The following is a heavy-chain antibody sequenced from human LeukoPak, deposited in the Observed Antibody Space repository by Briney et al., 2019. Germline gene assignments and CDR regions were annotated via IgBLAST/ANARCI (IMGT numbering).Heavy chain of an antibody. V-gene: IGHV4-34*01. Sequence: SETLSLTCAVYGGSFSDYYWSWIRQPPGKGLEWIGEINHSGSTNYNPSLKSRVTISVDTSKNQFSLKLSSVTAADTAVYYCRWYYYYYGMDVWGQGTTVTVSS. J-gene: IGHJ6*02. CDR2: INHSGST. CDR1: GGSFSDYY. CDR3: RWYYYYYGMDV. D-gene: IGHD4-23*01.